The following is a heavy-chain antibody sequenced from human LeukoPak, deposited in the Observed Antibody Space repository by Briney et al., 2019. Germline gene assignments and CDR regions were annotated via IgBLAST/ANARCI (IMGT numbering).Heavy chain of an antibody. D-gene: IGHD6-13*01. V-gene: IGHV4-28*06. Sequence: PSDTLSLTCAVSGYSISSTNWWGWIRQPPGKGLEWIGYIYYSGSTNYNPSLKSRVTMSVDTSKNQFSLQLRSVTALDTAVYYCARKIVAAGHFDYWGQGTLVTVSS. J-gene: IGHJ4*02. CDR2: IYYSGST. CDR1: GYSISSTNW. CDR3: ARKIVAAGHFDY.